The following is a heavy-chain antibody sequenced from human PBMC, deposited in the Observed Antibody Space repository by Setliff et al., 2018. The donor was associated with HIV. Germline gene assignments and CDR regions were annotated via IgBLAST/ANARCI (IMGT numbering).Heavy chain of an antibody. Sequence: SETLSLTCTVSGGSISSYYWSWIRQPPGKGLEWIGYIYYSGSTNYNPSLKSRVTISVDMSKNQFSLKLSSVTAADTAVYYCARVGGSYSDYYYYYYMDVWGKGTTVTVSS. D-gene: IGHD1-26*01. CDR1: GGSISSYY. CDR3: ARVGGSYSDYYYYYYMDV. J-gene: IGHJ6*03. CDR2: IYYSGST. V-gene: IGHV4-59*01.